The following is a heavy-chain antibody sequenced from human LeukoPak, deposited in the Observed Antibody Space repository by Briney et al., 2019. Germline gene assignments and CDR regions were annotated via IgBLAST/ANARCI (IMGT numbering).Heavy chain of an antibody. V-gene: IGHV4-34*01. J-gene: IGHJ5*02. CDR1: GGSFSGYY. CDR2: INHSGST. CDR3: ARARMVYARIGP. D-gene: IGHD2-8*01. Sequence: SETLSLTCAVYGGSFSGYYWSWIRQPPGKGLEWIGEINHSGSTNYNPSLKSRVTISVDTSKNQFSLKLSSVTAADTAVYYCARARMVYARIGPWGQGTLVTVSS.